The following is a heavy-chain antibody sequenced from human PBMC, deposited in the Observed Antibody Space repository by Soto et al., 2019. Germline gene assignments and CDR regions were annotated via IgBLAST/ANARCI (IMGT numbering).Heavy chain of an antibody. CDR1: GGSISSGGYS. J-gene: IGHJ1*01. CDR3: ARGSDYYDSSGYYYGSQYFQH. Sequence: LSLTCAVSGGSISSGGYSWSWIRQPPGKGLEWIGYIYHSGSTYYNPSLKSRVTISVDRSKNQFSLKLSSVTAADTAVYYCARGSDYYDSSGYYYGSQYFQHWGQGTLVTVSS. CDR2: IYHSGST. V-gene: IGHV4-30-2*01. D-gene: IGHD3-22*01.